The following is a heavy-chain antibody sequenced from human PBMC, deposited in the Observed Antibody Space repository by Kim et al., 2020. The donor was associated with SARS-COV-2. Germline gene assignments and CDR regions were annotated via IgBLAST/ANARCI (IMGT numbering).Heavy chain of an antibody. D-gene: IGHD3-10*01. Sequence: SETLSLTCTVSGGSISSYYWSWIRQPPGKGLEWIGYIYYSGSTNYNPSLKSRVTISVDTSKNQFSLKLSSVTAADTAVYYCAWGVPRGAFDIWGQGTMVTVSS. CDR2: IYYSGST. J-gene: IGHJ3*02. CDR1: GGSISSYY. V-gene: IGHV4-59*08. CDR3: AWGVPRGAFDI.